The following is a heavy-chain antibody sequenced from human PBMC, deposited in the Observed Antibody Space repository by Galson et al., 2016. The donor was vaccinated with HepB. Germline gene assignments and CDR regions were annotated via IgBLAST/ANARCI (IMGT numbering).Heavy chain of an antibody. D-gene: IGHD3-16*01. CDR3: ARAGGPSALWSWLDA. Sequence: SLRLSCAASGFTFSNYAMNWVRQAPGQGLEWVSDISDSGAGTFYADSVKGRFTISRDNSKNTVYLQMNSLRAEDTAVYYCARAGGPSALWSWLDAWGQGTLLTVSS. CDR2: ISDSGAGT. CDR1: GFTFSNYA. V-gene: IGHV3-23*01. J-gene: IGHJ5*02.